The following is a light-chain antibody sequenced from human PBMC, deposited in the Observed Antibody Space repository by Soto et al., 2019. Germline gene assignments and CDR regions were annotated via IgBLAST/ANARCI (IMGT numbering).Light chain of an antibody. V-gene: IGLV2-8*01. CDR3: SSYGGIRNFV. J-gene: IGLJ1*01. CDR1: SRDVGAFNL. CDR2: KVT. Sequence: QSALTQPPSASGSPGQSVTISCTGTSRDVGAFNLVSWYQQHPGKAPILIIYKVTERPSGVPDRFSGSKSGNTASLTVSGLHAEDEADYYCSSYGGIRNFVFGPGTKLTVL.